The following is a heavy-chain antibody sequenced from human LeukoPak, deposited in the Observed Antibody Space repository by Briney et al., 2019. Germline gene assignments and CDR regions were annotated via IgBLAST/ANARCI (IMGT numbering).Heavy chain of an antibody. J-gene: IGHJ5*02. D-gene: IGHD3-22*01. CDR3: ARGPLHVALSSGYLKWLDP. CDR1: GGSFRSST. CDR2: IIPIFGTA. Sequence: ASVKVSCKASGGSFRSSTFAWVRQAPGRGLEWMGGIIPIFGTANYALQFQGRATITTDESTSTVYMELSSLRSEDTAIYYCARGPLHVALSSGYLKWLDPWGQGSLVIVSS. V-gene: IGHV1-69*05.